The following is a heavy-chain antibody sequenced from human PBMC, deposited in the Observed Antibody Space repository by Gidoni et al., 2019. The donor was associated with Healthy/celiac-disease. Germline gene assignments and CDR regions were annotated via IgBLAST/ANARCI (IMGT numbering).Heavy chain of an antibody. CDR1: GYTFTSYD. D-gene: IGHD3-16*02. J-gene: IGHJ6*02. CDR3: ARGREYDYVWGSYRNYGMDV. CDR2: MNPNSGNT. Sequence: QVQLVQSGAEVKKPGASVKVSCKASGYTFTSYDINWVRQATGQGLEWMGWMNPNSGNTGYAQKFQGRVTMTRNTSISTAYMELSSLRSEDTAVYYCARGREYDYVWGSYRNYGMDVWGQGTTVTVSS. V-gene: IGHV1-8*01.